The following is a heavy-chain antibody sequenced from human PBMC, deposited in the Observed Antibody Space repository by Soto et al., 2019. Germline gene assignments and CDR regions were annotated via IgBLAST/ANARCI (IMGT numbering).Heavy chain of an antibody. Sequence: GGSLRLSCAASGFTFSSYGMHWVRQAPGKGLEWVAVIWYDGSNKYYADSVKGRFTISRDNSKNTLYLQMNSLRAEDTAVYYCAREAAYYDILTGYGDYWGQGTLVTVSS. CDR3: AREAAYYDILTGYGDY. J-gene: IGHJ4*02. CDR2: IWYDGSNK. CDR1: GFTFSSYG. V-gene: IGHV3-33*01. D-gene: IGHD3-9*01.